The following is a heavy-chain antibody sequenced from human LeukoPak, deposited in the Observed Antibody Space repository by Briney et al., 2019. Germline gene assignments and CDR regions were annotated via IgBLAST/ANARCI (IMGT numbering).Heavy chain of an antibody. CDR1: GYTFTSYY. CDR2: INPSGGGT. CDR3: ARGDYSTPLYWFDP. D-gene: IGHD4-11*01. Sequence: ASVKVSCKASGYTFTSYYMHWVRQAPGHGLEWMGIINPSGGGTSCAQKYQGRVTMTRDASTSTVYMELSSLRSEDTAVYYCARGDYSTPLYWFDPWGQGALVTVSS. V-gene: IGHV1-46*01. J-gene: IGHJ5*02.